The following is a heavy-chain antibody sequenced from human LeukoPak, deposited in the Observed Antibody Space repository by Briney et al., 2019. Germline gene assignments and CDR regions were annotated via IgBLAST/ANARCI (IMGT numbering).Heavy chain of an antibody. V-gene: IGHV4-61*08. D-gene: IGHD4-23*01. J-gene: IGHJ4*02. CDR2: IYYSGST. Sequence: PSETLSLTCTVSGGSISSGDYYWSWIRQPPGKGLEWIGYIYYSGSTNYNPSLKSRVTISVDTSKNQFSLKLSSVTAADTAVYYCATYGDYGGNRYWGQGTLVTVSS. CDR1: GGSISSGDYY. CDR3: ATYGDYGGNRY.